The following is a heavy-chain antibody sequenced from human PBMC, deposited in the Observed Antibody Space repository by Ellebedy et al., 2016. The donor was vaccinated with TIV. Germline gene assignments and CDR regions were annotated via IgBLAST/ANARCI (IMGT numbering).Heavy chain of an antibody. V-gene: IGHV3-30*03. CDR2: ISNDANNK. D-gene: IGHD5-24*01. Sequence: PGGSLRLSCAASGFTFSSYDMHWVRQAPGKGLEWLALISNDANNKYYADSVKGRFTISRDNSKNALYLQMDTLRVDDTAVYYCVRDGYNRIPFDYWGQGTLVTVSS. J-gene: IGHJ4*02. CDR3: VRDGYNRIPFDY. CDR1: GFTFSSYD.